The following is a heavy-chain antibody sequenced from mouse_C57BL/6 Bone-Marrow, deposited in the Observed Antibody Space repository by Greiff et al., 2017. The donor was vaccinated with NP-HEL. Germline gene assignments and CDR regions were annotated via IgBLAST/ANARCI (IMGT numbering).Heavy chain of an antibody. CDR2: ISDGGSYT. CDR1: GFTFSSYA. CDR3: ARDDGYYAWFAY. D-gene: IGHD2-3*01. J-gene: IGHJ3*01. Sequence: EVKVEESGGGLVKPGGSLKLSCAASGFTFSSYAMSWVRQTPEKRLEWVATISDGGSYTYYPDNVKGRFTISRDNAKNNLYLQMSHLKSEDTAMYYCARDDGYYAWFAYWGQGTLVTVSA. V-gene: IGHV5-4*01.